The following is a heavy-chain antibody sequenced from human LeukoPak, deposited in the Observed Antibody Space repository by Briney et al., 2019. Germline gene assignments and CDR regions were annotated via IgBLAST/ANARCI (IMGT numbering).Heavy chain of an antibody. CDR2: ISYDGSNN. V-gene: IGHV3-30-3*01. D-gene: IGHD6-19*01. CDR3: ARDRKQWLVRNEQKSDY. J-gene: IGHJ4*02. Sequence: GGSLRLSCAASGFTFSTYDMNWARQAPGKGLEWVAVISYDGSNNYYADSVKGRFTISRDNSKNTLYLQMDSLRAEDTAVYYCARDRKQWLVRNEQKSDYWGQGTLVTVSS. CDR1: GFTFSTYD.